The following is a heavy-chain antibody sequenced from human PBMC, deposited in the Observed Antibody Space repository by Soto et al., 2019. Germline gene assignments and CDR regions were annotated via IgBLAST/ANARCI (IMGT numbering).Heavy chain of an antibody. J-gene: IGHJ3*02. D-gene: IGHD3-22*01. CDR2: IIPIFGTA. Sequence: GASVKVSCKASGGTFSSYAISWVRQAPGQGLEWMGGIIPIFGTANYAQKFQGRVTITADESTSTAYMELSSLRSEDTAVYYCARDGKGDYYDSSGYYQSFDIWGQGTMVTVS. CDR3: ARDGKGDYYDSSGYYQSFDI. V-gene: IGHV1-69*13. CDR1: GGTFSSYA.